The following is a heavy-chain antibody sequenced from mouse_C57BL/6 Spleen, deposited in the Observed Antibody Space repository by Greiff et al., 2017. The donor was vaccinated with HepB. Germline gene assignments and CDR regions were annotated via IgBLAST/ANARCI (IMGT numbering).Heavy chain of an antibody. Sequence: VQLQQSGPELVKPGASVKISCKASGYSFTSYYIHWVKQRPGQGLEWIGWIYPGSGNTKYNEKFKGKATLTADTSSSTAYMQLSSLTSEDSAVYYCARDFITTVVDAMDYWGQGTSVTVSS. CDR1: GYSFTSYY. J-gene: IGHJ4*01. CDR3: ARDFITTVVDAMDY. D-gene: IGHD1-1*01. V-gene: IGHV1-66*01. CDR2: IYPGSGNT.